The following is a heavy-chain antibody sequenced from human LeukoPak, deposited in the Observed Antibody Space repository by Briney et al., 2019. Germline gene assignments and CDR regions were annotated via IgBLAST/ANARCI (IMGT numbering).Heavy chain of an antibody. Sequence: SETLSLTCTVSGGSISSYYWSWIRQPPGKGLEWIGYIYYSGSTNYNPSLKSRVTISVDTSKNQFSLKLSSVTAADTAVYYCAREGHSGSSPWPQGPWYFDLWGRGTLVTVSS. D-gene: IGHD1-26*01. CDR3: AREGHSGSSPWPQGPWYFDL. CDR1: GGSISSYY. CDR2: IYYSGST. V-gene: IGHV4-59*01. J-gene: IGHJ2*01.